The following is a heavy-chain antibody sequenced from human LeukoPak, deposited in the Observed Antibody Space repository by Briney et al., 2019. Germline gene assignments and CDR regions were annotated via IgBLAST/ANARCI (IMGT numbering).Heavy chain of an antibody. J-gene: IGHJ4*02. Sequence: PSATLSLICTVSGASITTYNWIWIRQTLGQAQECIRHIYSSGATKYNPSLKSRATILLDTSKNQLSLKLSSVSAADTAVYYCARRTPGPQLDEYVAYFFDHWGQGTQVTVSS. D-gene: IGHD2-2*01. CDR2: IYSSGAT. CDR3: ARRTPGPQLDEYVAYFFDH. CDR1: GASITTYN. V-gene: IGHV4-4*09.